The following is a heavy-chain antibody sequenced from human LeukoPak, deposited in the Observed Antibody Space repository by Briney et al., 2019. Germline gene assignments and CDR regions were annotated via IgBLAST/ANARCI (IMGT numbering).Heavy chain of an antibody. J-gene: IGHJ4*02. CDR1: GGSISSYY. D-gene: IGHD1-7*01. V-gene: IGHV4-59*01. Sequence: KTSETPSLTCTVSGGSISSYYWSWIRQPPGKGLEWIGYIYYSGSTNYNPSLKSRVTISVDTSKNQFSLKLSSVTAADTAVYYCAKGELYFDYWGQGTLVTVSS. CDR2: IYYSGST. CDR3: AKGELYFDY.